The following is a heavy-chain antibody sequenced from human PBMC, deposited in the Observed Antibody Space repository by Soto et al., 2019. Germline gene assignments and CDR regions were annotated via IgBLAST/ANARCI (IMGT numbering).Heavy chain of an antibody. V-gene: IGHV4-30-4*01. CDR2: IYYSGST. J-gene: IGHJ3*02. CDR1: GGSISSGDYY. D-gene: IGHD4-17*01. CDR3: ARDHTVTDAFDI. Sequence: PSETLSLTCTGSGGSISSGDYYWSSIRQPPGKGLEWIGYIYYSGSTYYNPSLKSRVTISVDTSKNQFSLKLSSVTAADTAVYYCARDHTVTDAFDIWGQGTMVTVSS.